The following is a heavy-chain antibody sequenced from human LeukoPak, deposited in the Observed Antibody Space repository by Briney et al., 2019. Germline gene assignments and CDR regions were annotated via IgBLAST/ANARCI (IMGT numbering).Heavy chain of an antibody. V-gene: IGHV3-11*04. CDR1: GFTFSNAW. J-gene: IGHJ4*02. CDR3: ASWYGSGSYLPFDY. Sequence: GGSLRLSCAASGFTFSNAWMSWVRQAPGKGLEWVSYISSSGSTIYYADSVKGRFTISRDNAKNSLYLQMNSLRAEDTAVYYCASWYGSGSYLPFDYWGQGTLVTVSS. D-gene: IGHD3-10*01. CDR2: ISSSGSTI.